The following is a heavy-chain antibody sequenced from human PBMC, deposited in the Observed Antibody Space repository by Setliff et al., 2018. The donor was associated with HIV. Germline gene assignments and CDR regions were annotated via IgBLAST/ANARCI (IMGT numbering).Heavy chain of an antibody. J-gene: IGHJ3*02. V-gene: IGHV4-30-4*08. CDR3: ARGGCSGGSCYSGAFEI. CDR1: GGSISSGDYY. CDR2: IYYSGNT. D-gene: IGHD2-15*01. Sequence: PSETLSLTCTVYGGSISSGDYYWTWIRQHPGKGLEWIGYIYYSGNTYSNPSLKRRITISMDTSKNQFSLRLNSVTAADTAVYYCARGGCSGGSCYSGAFEIWGQGTMVTVSS.